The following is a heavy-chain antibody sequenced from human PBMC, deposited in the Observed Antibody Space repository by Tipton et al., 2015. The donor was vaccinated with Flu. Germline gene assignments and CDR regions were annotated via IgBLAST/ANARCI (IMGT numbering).Heavy chain of an antibody. Sequence: SLRLSCAASGFTFSSYGMHWVRQAPGKGLEWVAVIWYDGSNKYYADSVKGRFTISRDNSKNTLYLQMNSLRAEDTAVYYCARKELGSGWYEGAFDIWGQGTMVTGSS. V-gene: IGHV3-33*01. CDR2: IWYDGSNK. CDR1: GFTFSSYG. J-gene: IGHJ3*02. CDR3: ARKELGSGWYEGAFDI. D-gene: IGHD6-19*01.